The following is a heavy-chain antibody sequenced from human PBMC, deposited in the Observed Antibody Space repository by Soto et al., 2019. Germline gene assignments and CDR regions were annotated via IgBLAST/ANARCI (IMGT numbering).Heavy chain of an antibody. V-gene: IGHV3-23*01. CDR3: AKGDTWGSYRPTFDY. J-gene: IGHJ4*02. CDR2: IGGGGAGT. Sequence: EVQLLQSGGGMVNPGGSLRLSCAASGFTFSSYAMTWVRQPPGKGLQWVSLIGGGGAGTYYADSVKGRFTISRDNAKNTLYLQMNSLRAEDSAVYYCAKGDTWGSYRPTFDYWGQGFLVTVSS. D-gene: IGHD3-16*02. CDR1: GFTFSSYA.